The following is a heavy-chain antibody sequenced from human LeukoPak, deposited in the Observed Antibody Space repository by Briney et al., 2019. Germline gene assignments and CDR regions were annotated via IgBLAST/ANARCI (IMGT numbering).Heavy chain of an antibody. Sequence: GGSLRLSCAASGFTFSSYSMNWVRQAPGKGLEWVSYISSSSSTIYYADSVKGRFTISRDNAKNSLYLQMNSLRDEDTAVYYCARDGTYYYDSSGSEIYFDYWGQGTLVTASS. CDR2: ISSSSSTI. V-gene: IGHV3-48*02. CDR3: ARDGTYYYDSSGSEIYFDY. J-gene: IGHJ4*02. D-gene: IGHD3-22*01. CDR1: GFTFSSYS.